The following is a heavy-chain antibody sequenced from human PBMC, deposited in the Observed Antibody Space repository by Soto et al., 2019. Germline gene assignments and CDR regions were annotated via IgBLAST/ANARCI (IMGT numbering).Heavy chain of an antibody. V-gene: IGHV3-9*01. Sequence: EVQLVESGGGLVQPGRSLRLSCAASGFTFDDYAMHWVRQAPGKGLEWVSGISWNSGSIGYADSVKGRFTISRDNAKNSLYLQMNSLRAEDTALYYCAKDTGRWSGGYDYWGQGTLVTVSS. CDR2: ISWNSGSI. CDR3: AKDTGRWSGGYDY. CDR1: GFTFDDYA. J-gene: IGHJ4*02. D-gene: IGHD3-3*01.